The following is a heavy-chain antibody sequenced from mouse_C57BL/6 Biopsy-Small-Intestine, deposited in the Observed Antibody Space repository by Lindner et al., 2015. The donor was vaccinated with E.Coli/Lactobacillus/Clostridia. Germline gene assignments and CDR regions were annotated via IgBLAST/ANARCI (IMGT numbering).Heavy chain of an antibody. Sequence: VQLQESGGGLVQPGGSLSLSCAASGFTFTDYYMNWVRQPPGKALEWLGFIRNKANGYTTDYSASVKGRFTISRDNSQSILYLQMNALRAEDSATYYCARSFDYWGQGTTLTVSS. J-gene: IGHJ2*01. CDR3: ARSFDY. CDR1: GFTFTDYY. CDR2: IRNKANGYTT. V-gene: IGHV7-3*01.